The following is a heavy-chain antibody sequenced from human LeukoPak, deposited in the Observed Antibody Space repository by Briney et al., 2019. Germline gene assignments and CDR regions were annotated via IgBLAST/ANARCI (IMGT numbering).Heavy chain of an antibody. CDR2: INPNSGGT. J-gene: IGHJ4*02. D-gene: IGHD3-9*01. Sequence: ASVKVSCKASGYTFTGYYMHWVRQAPGQGLEWMGWINPNSGGTNYAQKFQGRVTMTRDTSISTAYMELSRLRSDDAAVYYCARTNYDILAGPKYYFDYWGQGTLVTVSS. CDR1: GYTFTGYY. CDR3: ARTNYDILAGPKYYFDY. V-gene: IGHV1-2*02.